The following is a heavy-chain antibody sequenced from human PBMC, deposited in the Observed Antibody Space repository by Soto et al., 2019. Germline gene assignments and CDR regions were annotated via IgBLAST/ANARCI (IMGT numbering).Heavy chain of an antibody. Sequence: PSETLSLTCTVSGGSISSGDYYWSWIRQPPGKGLEWIGYIYYSGSTYYNPSLKSRVTISVDTSKNQFSLKLSSVTAADTAVYYCARDVGYCTNGVCYSSNFDYWGQGTLVTVSS. CDR1: GGSISSGDYY. J-gene: IGHJ4*02. CDR3: ARDVGYCTNGVCYSSNFDY. CDR2: IYYSGST. V-gene: IGHV4-30-4*01. D-gene: IGHD2-8*01.